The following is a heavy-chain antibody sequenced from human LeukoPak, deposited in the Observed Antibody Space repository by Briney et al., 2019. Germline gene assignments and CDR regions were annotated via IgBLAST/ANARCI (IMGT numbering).Heavy chain of an antibody. Sequence: SETLSLTCTVSGGSISSSSYYWGWIRLPPGKGLEWIGSIYYSGSTYYNPSLKSRVTISVDTSKNQFSLKLSSVTAADTAVYYCARQELRFLEWLRYFDYWGQGTLVTVSS. J-gene: IGHJ4*02. CDR1: GGSISSSSYY. CDR3: ARQELRFLEWLRYFDY. V-gene: IGHV4-39*01. CDR2: IYYSGST. D-gene: IGHD3-3*01.